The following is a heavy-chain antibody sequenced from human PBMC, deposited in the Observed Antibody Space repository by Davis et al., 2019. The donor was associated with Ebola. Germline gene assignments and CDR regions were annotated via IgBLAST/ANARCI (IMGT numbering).Heavy chain of an antibody. CDR2: IYRGGNT. V-gene: IGHV3-53*01. CDR3: ARVSISGCPDY. CDR1: GFNVSSNY. Sequence: GESLKISCTASGFNVSSNYMSWIRQAPGKGLEWVAVIYRGGNTYYVDSVKGRFTISRDNSKDTLELQMNSLRAEDTAVYYCARVSISGCPDYWGQGTLVTVSS. J-gene: IGHJ4*02. D-gene: IGHD6-19*01.